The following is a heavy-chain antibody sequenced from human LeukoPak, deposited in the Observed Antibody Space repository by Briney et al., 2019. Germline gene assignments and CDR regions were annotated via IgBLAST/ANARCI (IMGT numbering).Heavy chain of an antibody. D-gene: IGHD3-22*01. Sequence: GGSLRLSCAASGFTFSNYDMHWVRQAPGKGLEWVTFILYDGSNEYYADSVKGRFTISRDNSKNTLYLQMNSLRAEDTAVYYCAKLQTMIVVEISVWGQGTLVTVSS. CDR1: GFTFSNYD. CDR2: ILYDGSNE. CDR3: AKLQTMIVVEISV. J-gene: IGHJ4*02. V-gene: IGHV3-30*02.